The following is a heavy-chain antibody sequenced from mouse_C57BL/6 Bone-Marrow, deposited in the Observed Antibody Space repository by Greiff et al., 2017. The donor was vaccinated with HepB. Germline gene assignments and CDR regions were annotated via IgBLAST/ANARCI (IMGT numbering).Heavy chain of an antibody. Sequence: DVMLVESGGDLVKPGGSLKLSCAASGFTFSSYGMSWVRQTPDKRLEWVATISSGGSYTYYPDSVKGRFTISRDNAKNTLYLQMSSLKSEDTAMYYFARFTGNYAMDYWGQGTSVTVSS. CDR2: ISSGGSYT. CDR1: GFTFSSYG. V-gene: IGHV5-6*02. CDR3: ARFTGNYAMDY. J-gene: IGHJ4*01. D-gene: IGHD1-1*01.